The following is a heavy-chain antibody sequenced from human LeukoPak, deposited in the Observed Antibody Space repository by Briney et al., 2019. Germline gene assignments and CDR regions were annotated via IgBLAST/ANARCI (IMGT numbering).Heavy chain of an antibody. CDR1: GFTFSSYG. CDR2: ISYDGSNK. V-gene: IGHV3-30*03. CDR3: ATSQQFGEDAFDI. D-gene: IGHD3-10*01. J-gene: IGHJ3*02. Sequence: GGSLRLSCAASGFTFSSYGMHWVRQAPGKGLEWVAVISYDGSNKYYADSVKGRFTISRDNSKNTLYLQMNSLRAEDTAVYYCATSQQFGEDAFDIWGQGTMVTVSS.